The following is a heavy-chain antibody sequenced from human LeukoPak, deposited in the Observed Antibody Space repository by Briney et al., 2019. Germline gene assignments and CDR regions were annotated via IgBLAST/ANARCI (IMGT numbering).Heavy chain of an antibody. CDR2: INHSGST. Sequence: SETLSLTCAVYGGSFSGYYWSWIRQPPGKGLEWIGEINHSGSTNYNPSLKSRVTISVDTSKNQFSLKLSSATAADTAVYYCARHSGYCSGGSCYSFDYWGQGTLVTVSS. J-gene: IGHJ4*02. D-gene: IGHD2-15*01. V-gene: IGHV4-34*01. CDR3: ARHSGYCSGGSCYSFDY. CDR1: GGSFSGYY.